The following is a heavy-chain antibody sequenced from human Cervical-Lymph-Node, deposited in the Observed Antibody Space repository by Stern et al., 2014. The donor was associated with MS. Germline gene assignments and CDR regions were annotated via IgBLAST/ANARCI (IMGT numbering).Heavy chain of an antibody. Sequence: EVQLVQSGGGLVQPGGSLRLSCAASGFTFSSYSMNWVRQAPGKGLEWVSYISSSSSTIYYADSVKGRFTISRDNDKNSLYLQMNSLRDEDTAVYYCARSPTYYYDSSGYYPDYWGQGTLVTVSS. CDR2: ISSSSSTI. J-gene: IGHJ4*02. V-gene: IGHV3-48*02. CDR3: ARSPTYYYDSSGYYPDY. CDR1: GFTFSSYS. D-gene: IGHD3-22*01.